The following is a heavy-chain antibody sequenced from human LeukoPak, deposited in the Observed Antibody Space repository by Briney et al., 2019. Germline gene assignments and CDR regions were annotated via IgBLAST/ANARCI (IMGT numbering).Heavy chain of an antibody. CDR2: INPNSGGT. Sequence: ASVKVSCKASGYTFTGYYMHWVRQAPGQGLERMGWINPNSGGTSYAQKFHGRVTMTRDTSISTVYMELSRLRSDDTAVYYCARLKSTISSGWFDPWGQGTLVTVSS. CDR1: GYTFTGYY. J-gene: IGHJ5*02. V-gene: IGHV1-2*02. CDR3: ARLKSTISSGWFDP. D-gene: IGHD6-6*01.